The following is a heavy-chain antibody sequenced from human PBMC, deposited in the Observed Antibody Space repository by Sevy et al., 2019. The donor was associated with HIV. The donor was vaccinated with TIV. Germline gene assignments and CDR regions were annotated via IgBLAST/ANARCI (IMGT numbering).Heavy chain of an antibody. CDR3: ARVLRVVRIDDFDY. Sequence: GGSLRLSCAASGFIFSNYSMNWVRQAPGKGLEWVSSISGRSSYIYNADSVKGRFTISRDNAKNSLYLQMNSLRAEDTAVYYFARVLRVVRIDDFDYWGQGTLVTVSS. CDR1: GFIFSNYS. CDR2: ISGRSSYI. V-gene: IGHV3-21*01. D-gene: IGHD2-2*01. J-gene: IGHJ4*02.